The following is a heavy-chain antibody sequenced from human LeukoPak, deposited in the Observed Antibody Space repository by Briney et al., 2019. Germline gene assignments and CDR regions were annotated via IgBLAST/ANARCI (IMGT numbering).Heavy chain of an antibody. CDR2: IKRDGSEK. D-gene: IGHD6-13*01. J-gene: IGHJ4*02. Sequence: AGGSLRLSCAASGFTFSSYWMTWVRQAPGKGLEWVANIKRDGSEKYYMDSVKGRFTISRDNAKSSLYLRMNSLRAEDTAVYYCARPPNIAAAGQDWGQGTLVTVSS. V-gene: IGHV3-7*01. CDR3: ARPPNIAAAGQD. CDR1: GFTFSSYW.